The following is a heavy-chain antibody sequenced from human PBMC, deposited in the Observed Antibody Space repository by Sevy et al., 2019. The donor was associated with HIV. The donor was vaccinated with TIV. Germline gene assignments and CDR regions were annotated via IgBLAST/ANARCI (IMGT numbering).Heavy chain of an antibody. CDR1: GGTFSNYA. CDR2: IIPIFGTT. D-gene: IGHD4-4*01. CDR3: ARTPLLSIPGTTVVYFDI. J-gene: IGHJ4*02. V-gene: IGHV1-69*13. Sequence: ASVKVSCKASGGTFSNYALSWVRQAPGQGLEWMGGIIPIFGTTNFAQTFQGRVTITADESRSTAYMELSSLKPADTAVYYCARTPLLSIPGTTVVYFDIWGQGTLVTVSS.